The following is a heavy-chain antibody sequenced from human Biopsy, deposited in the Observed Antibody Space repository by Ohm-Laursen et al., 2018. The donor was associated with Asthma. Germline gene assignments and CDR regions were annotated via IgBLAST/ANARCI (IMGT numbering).Heavy chain of an antibody. V-gene: IGHV4-31*03. CDR1: YGSITSGGYY. J-gene: IGHJ4*02. CDR3: ARAQDYYDSRGYYRSFDY. Sequence: SQTLSLTCTVSYGSITSGGYYWTWIRQHPGKGLEWIVFIYSSGSTYYNPSLKSRVSISIDTSKNQFSLKLSSVTAADTAVYYCARAQDYYDSRGYYRSFDYWGQGTLVTVSS. D-gene: IGHD3-22*01. CDR2: IYSSGST.